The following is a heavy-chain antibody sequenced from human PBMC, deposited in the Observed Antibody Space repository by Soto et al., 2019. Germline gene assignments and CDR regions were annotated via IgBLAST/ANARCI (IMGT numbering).Heavy chain of an antibody. CDR1: GYTLTELS. CDR3: ETDGLVATVVRRYYYYYGMDV. Sequence: ASVKVSCKVSGYTLTELSMHWVRQAPGKGLEWMGGFDPEDGETIYAQKFQGRVTMTEDTSTDTAYMELSSLRSEDTAVYYCETDGLVATVVRRYYYYYGMDVWGQGTTVTVSS. CDR2: FDPEDGET. D-gene: IGHD5-12*01. V-gene: IGHV1-24*01. J-gene: IGHJ6*02.